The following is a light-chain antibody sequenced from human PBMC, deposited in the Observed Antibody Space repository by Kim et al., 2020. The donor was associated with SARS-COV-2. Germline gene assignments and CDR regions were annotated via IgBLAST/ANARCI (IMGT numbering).Light chain of an antibody. CDR1: QDISRW. CDR2: GAS. J-gene: IGKJ3*01. CDR3: QQYNTDPPT. Sequence: DIQMTQFPSLLSASVGDTVIITCRASQDISRWLAWYQQKSEKAPKSLIYGASHLQSGVSSRFSASGSVTDFTLTITNLQPEAFATYYCQQYNTDPPTIGPGTKVYIK. V-gene: IGKV1D-16*01.